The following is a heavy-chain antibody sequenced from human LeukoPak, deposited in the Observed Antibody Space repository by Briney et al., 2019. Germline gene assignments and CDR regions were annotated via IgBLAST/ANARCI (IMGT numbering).Heavy chain of an antibody. CDR2: VSGSGAT. J-gene: IGHJ4*02. V-gene: IGHV3-23*01. D-gene: IGHD2-2*01. CDR1: GFTFINYG. CDR3: TKGGQDCSPTTCYYD. Sequence: GGSLRLSCAASGFTFINYGMSWVRQAPGKGLEWVSAVSGSGATYYADSVKGRFTISRDNSKNMVYLQMHSLRAEDTAIYFCTKGGQDCSPTTCYYDWGQGTLVTVSS.